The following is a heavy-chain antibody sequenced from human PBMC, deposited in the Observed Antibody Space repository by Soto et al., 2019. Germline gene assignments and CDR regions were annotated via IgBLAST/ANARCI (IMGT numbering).Heavy chain of an antibody. CDR2: ISSSSSTI. Sequence: GGSLRLSCAASGFTFSSYSMNWVRQAPGKGLEWVSYISSSSSTIYYADSVKGRFTISRDNAKNSLYLQMNSLRDEDTAVDYGARDPEYSSPPYGMDVWGQGTTVTVSS. V-gene: IGHV3-48*02. J-gene: IGHJ6*02. CDR3: ARDPEYSSPPYGMDV. D-gene: IGHD6-6*01. CDR1: GFTFSSYS.